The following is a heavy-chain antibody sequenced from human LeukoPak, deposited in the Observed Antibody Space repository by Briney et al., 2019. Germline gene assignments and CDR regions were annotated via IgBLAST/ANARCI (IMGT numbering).Heavy chain of an antibody. V-gene: IGHV1-2*02. J-gene: IGHJ4*02. D-gene: IGHD2-15*01. CDR3: ARVITGYCSGGSCYSVDY. CDR1: GYTFTGYY. CDR2: INPNSGGT. Sequence: GASVKVSCKASGYTFTGYYMHWVRQAPGQGLEWMGWINPNSGGTNYAQKFQGRVTMTTDTSTSTAYMELRSLRSDDTAVYYCARVITGYCSGGSCYSVDYWGQGTLVTVSS.